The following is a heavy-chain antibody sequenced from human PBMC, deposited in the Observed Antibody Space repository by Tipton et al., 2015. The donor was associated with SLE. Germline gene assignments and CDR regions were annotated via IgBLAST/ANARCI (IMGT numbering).Heavy chain of an antibody. Sequence: TLSLTCTVSNGSISSAGYYWSWIRQHPGKGLEWIGYIYSSGITYYNPSLTGRPAISLDASKKQFSLKLTSVTAADTAVYYCVRDYDFWAGETDYWGQGALVTVSS. CDR2: IYSSGIT. CDR1: NGSISSAGYY. J-gene: IGHJ4*02. V-gene: IGHV4-31*03. CDR3: VRDYDFWAGETDY. D-gene: IGHD3-3*01.